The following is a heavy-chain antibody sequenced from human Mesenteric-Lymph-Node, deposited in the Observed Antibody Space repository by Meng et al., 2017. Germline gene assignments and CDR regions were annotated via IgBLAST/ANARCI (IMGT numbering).Heavy chain of an antibody. Sequence: SSVNVSCKASGGTFSSYAISWVRQAPGQGLEWMGGIIPIFGTANYAQKFQGRVTITADESTSTAYMELTSLRSEDTAVYYCSRGFPPFSFNFDYWGQGTLVTVSS. V-gene: IGHV1-69*13. CDR3: SRGFPPFSFNFDY. D-gene: IGHD3-16*02. J-gene: IGHJ4*02. CDR2: IIPIFGTA. CDR1: GGTFSSYA.